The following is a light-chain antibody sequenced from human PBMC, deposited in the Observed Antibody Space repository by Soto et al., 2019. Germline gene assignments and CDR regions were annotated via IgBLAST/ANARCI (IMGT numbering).Light chain of an antibody. J-gene: IGKJ1*01. CDR1: QSVSSD. CDR2: GAS. CDR3: QKYNNWPRK. Sequence: EIVMTHSPATLSVSPLERATLSFSASQSVSSDLAWYHQKPGQAPRLLIYGASTRATGIPARFSGSGSGTEFTLTINSLQSEDFAVYYCQKYNNWPRKFGQGTKVDIK. V-gene: IGKV3-15*01.